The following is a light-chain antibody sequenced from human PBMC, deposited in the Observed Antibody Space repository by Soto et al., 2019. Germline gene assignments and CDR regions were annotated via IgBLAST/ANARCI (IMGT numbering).Light chain of an antibody. V-gene: IGKV1-9*01. J-gene: IGKJ4*02. Sequence: IQLTQSPSSLSASVGDRVTITCRALQDISSYLAWYQQKPWKAPNFLIYAASTLQSVVPSRFRGSGSGTDCTLTISSLQPEDFADYYCQQLHSSPLTFGGGTKVESK. CDR3: QQLHSSPLT. CDR1: QDISSY. CDR2: AAS.